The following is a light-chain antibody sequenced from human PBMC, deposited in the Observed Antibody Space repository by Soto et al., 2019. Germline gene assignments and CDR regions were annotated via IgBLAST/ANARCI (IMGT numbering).Light chain of an antibody. V-gene: IGLV2-14*01. CDR2: EVT. J-gene: IGLJ6*01. CDR1: SRDVGGYNY. CDR3: SSYTSSNTLL. Sequence: QSALTQPASVSGSPGQSLTISCTGTSRDVGGYNYVSWYQQYPGKAPKIMIYEVTNRPSGVPDRFSGSKSGNTASLTISGLQPEDEADYYCSSYTSSNTLLFGTGTQLTVL.